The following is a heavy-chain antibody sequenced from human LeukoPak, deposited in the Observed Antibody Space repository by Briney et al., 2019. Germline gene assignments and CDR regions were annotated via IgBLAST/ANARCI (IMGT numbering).Heavy chain of an antibody. Sequence: GSVKVSCKASGYTFTSYGISWVRQAPGQGLEWMGWNSAYNGNTNYAQKLQGRVTMTTDTSTSTAYMELRSLRSDDTAVYYCARGSYDSSGYYFDAFDIWGQGTMVTVSS. D-gene: IGHD3-22*01. CDR1: GYTFTSYG. CDR2: NSAYNGNT. V-gene: IGHV1-18*01. CDR3: ARGSYDSSGYYFDAFDI. J-gene: IGHJ3*02.